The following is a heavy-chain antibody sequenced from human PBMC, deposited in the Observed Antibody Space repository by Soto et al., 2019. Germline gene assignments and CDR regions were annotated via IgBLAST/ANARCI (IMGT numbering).Heavy chain of an antibody. CDR2: ISYDGSNK. Sequence: GGSLRLSCAASGFTFSSYGMRWVRQAPGKGLEWVAVISYDGSNKYYADSVKGRFTISRDNSKNTLYLQMNSLRAEDTAVYYCAKHTNLRFLEWFEPNWFDPWGQGTLVTVSS. V-gene: IGHV3-30*18. D-gene: IGHD3-3*01. J-gene: IGHJ5*02. CDR1: GFTFSSYG. CDR3: AKHTNLRFLEWFEPNWFDP.